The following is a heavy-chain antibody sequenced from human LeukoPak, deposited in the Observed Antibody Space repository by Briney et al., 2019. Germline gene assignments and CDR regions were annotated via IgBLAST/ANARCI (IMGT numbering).Heavy chain of an antibody. Sequence: GGSLRLSRAASGFTFSNYWTGWVRQAPGKRLEWVANMNIDGSEKYYADSVKGRFSISRDNARNSVYLQMASLRVEDTAVYYCARDPVEWELLLDYWGQGTLVTVSS. D-gene: IGHD1-26*01. CDR3: ARDPVEWELLLDY. CDR1: GFTFSNYW. J-gene: IGHJ4*02. CDR2: MNIDGSEK. V-gene: IGHV3-7*01.